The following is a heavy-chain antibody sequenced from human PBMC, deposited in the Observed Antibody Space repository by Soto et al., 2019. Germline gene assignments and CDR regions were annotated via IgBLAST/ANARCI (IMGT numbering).Heavy chain of an antibody. CDR2: IKSKSDGGTT. CDR1: GFSFNNAW. CDR3: TTSIKSKVSG. J-gene: IGHJ4*02. Sequence: EVQLVESGGGLVEPGGSLRLSCAASGFSFNNAWMNWVRQAPGKGLEWVGRIKSKSDGGTTDYVAPVKGRFTISRDDSKHTLYLQMNSLKTEDTAMYYCTTSIKSKVSGWGQGTLVTVSS. D-gene: IGHD6-25*01. V-gene: IGHV3-15*07.